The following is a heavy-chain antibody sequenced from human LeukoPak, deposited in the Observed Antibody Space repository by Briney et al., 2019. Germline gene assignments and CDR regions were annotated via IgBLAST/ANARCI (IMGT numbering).Heavy chain of an antibody. CDR3: AKEEGTNCGGDCYYYMDV. V-gene: IGHV3-23*01. D-gene: IGHD2-21*01. J-gene: IGHJ6*03. Sequence: GGSLRLSCAASGFSFRSYAMSWVRQAPGEGLEWVSAVSRSGDDAYYADSVRGRFTVSRDNSRNTLYLHMSSLRAEDTAVYYCAKEEGTNCGGDCYYYMDVWGKGTTVTVSS. CDR2: VSRSGDDA. CDR1: GFSFRSYA.